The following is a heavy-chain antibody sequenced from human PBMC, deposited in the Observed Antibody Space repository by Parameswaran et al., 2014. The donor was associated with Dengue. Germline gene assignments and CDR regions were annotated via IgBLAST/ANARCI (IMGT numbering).Heavy chain of an antibody. D-gene: IGHD3-22*01. CDR3: ARASIVVVRNFDY. CDR2: IYYSGST. J-gene: IGHJ4*02. Sequence: VRQMPGKGLEWIGSIYYSGSTYYNPSLKSRVTISVDTSKNQFSLKLSSVTAADTAVYYCARASIVVVRNFDYWGQGTLVTVSS. V-gene: IGHV4-39*07.